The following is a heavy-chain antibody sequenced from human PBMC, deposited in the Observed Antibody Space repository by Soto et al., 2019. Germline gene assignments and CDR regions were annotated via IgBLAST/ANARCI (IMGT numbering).Heavy chain of an antibody. CDR1: GGTFSSYS. V-gene: IGHV1-69*01. CDR2: IIPIFGTA. CDR3: AIEDSSSPPYYPIGY. Sequence: QVQLVQSGAEVKKPGSSVKVSCKASGGTFSSYSISWVRQAPGQGLEWMGGIIPIFGTATYAQTFQGRVTITADASTSTAYMELSSLRSEDTAVYYGAIEDSSSPPYYPIGYWGQGTLVTVSS. J-gene: IGHJ4*02. D-gene: IGHD3-22*01.